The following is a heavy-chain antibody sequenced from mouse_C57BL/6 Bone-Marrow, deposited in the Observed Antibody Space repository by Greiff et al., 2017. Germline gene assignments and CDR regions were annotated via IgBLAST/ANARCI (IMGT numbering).Heavy chain of an antibody. J-gene: IGHJ3*01. CDR1: GFTFSDYY. CDR2: ISNGGGST. Sequence: EVNVVESGGGLVQPGGSLKLSCAASGFTFSDYYMYWVRQTPEKRLEWVAYISNGGGSTYYPDTVKGRFTISRDNAKNTLYLQMSRLKSEDTAMYYCARHYYDYPFAYWGQGTLVTVSA. D-gene: IGHD2-4*01. V-gene: IGHV5-12*01. CDR3: ARHYYDYPFAY.